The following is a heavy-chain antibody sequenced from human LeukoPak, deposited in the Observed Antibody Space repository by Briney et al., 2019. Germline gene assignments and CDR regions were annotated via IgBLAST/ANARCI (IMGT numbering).Heavy chain of an antibody. Sequence: SVKVSCKASGGTFSSYAISWVRQAPGQGLEWMGGIIPIFGTANYAQKFQGRVTITADESTSTAYMELSSLRSEGTAVYYCARDTLTFDRARQGFFDYWGQGTLVTVSS. CDR1: GGTFSSYA. J-gene: IGHJ4*02. D-gene: IGHD6-6*01. V-gene: IGHV1-69*13. CDR3: ARDTLTFDRARQGFFDY. CDR2: IIPIFGTA.